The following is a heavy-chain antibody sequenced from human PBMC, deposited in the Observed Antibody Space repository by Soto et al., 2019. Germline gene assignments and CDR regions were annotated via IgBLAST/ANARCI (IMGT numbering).Heavy chain of an antibody. J-gene: IGHJ4*01. V-gene: IGHV4-31*01. CDR3: ARAGPYDFWSGYPFEY. D-gene: IGHD3-3*01. CDR1: GDSISSGGHY. CDR2: IYYTGTT. Sequence: QVQLQESGPRLVKPSQTVSLTCTVSGDSISSGGHYWTWIRQHPGKGLEWIGFIYYTGTTYYNPSLQSLVSISVDTSKNQFSLELTSVTAADTAVYYCARAGPYDFWSGYPFEYWGHGTLVTVSS.